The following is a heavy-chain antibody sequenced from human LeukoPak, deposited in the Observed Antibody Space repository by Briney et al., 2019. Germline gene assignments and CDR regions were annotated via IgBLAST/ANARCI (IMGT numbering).Heavy chain of an antibody. CDR3: ARVESESVRWSMLAVAGTSSDY. V-gene: IGHV1-2*02. CDR1: GYTFTGYY. J-gene: IGHJ4*02. D-gene: IGHD6-19*01. Sequence: ASVKVSCKASGYTFTGYYMHWVRQAPGQGLEWMGWINPNSGGTNYAQKFQGRVTMTRDTSISTAYMELSRLRSDDTAVYYCARVESESVRWSMLAVAGTSSDYWGQGTLVTVSS. CDR2: INPNSGGT.